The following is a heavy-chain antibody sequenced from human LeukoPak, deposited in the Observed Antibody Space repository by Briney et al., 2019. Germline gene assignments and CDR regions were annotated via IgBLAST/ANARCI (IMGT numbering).Heavy chain of an antibody. J-gene: IGHJ4*02. CDR1: GFTFSSYA. D-gene: IGHD2-2*01. Sequence: GSLRLSCAASGFTFSSYAMSWVRQAPGKGLEWIGSIYHSGSTYYNPSLKSRVTISVDTSKNQFSLKLSSVTAADTAVYYCATYCSSTSCYGGGDYWGQGTLVTVSS. CDR3: ATYCSSTSCYGGGDY. CDR2: IYHSGST. V-gene: IGHV4-38-2*01.